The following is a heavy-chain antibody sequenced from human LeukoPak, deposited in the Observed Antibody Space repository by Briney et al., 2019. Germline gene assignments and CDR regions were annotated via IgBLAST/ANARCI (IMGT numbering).Heavy chain of an antibody. CDR1: GFTFSSYG. CDR2: IWYDGSNK. D-gene: IGHD5-18*01. J-gene: IGHJ4*02. CDR3: ARSGYSYGTPRDYFDY. V-gene: IGHV3-33*01. Sequence: PGGSLRLSCAASGFTFSSYGMHWVRQAPGKGLEWVAVIWYDGSNKYYADSVKGRFTISRDNSKNTLYLQMNSLRAEDTAVYYCARSGYSYGTPRDYFDYWGQGTLVTVSS.